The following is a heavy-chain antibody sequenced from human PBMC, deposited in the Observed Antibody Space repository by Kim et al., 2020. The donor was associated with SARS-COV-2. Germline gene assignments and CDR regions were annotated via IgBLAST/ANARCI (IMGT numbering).Heavy chain of an antibody. CDR2: ISFDGKKS. CDR1: GFSFGGYD. J-gene: IGHJ4*02. V-gene: IGHV3-30*03. CDR3: VRELSHSSTDFGY. Sequence: GGSLRLSCETSGFSFGGYDMHWVRQAPGKGPEWVAEISFDGKKSQYVESVRGRFTISRDKFKSTLYLQLNSLRPEDTAVYYCVRELSHSSTDFGYWGQGTLVCVSS. D-gene: IGHD6-13*01.